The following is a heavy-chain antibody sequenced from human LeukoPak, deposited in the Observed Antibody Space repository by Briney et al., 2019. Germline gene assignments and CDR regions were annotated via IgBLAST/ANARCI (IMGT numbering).Heavy chain of an antibody. CDR1: GYTFNSYW. Sequence: GESLKISRKGSGYTFNSYWIGWVRQMPGKGLEWMGIIYPGDSDTKYSPSFQGQVTISVDKSISTAYLQWSSLKASDTAMYYCARVYSYGHDAIDIWGQGTVVTVSS. CDR2: IYPGDSDT. D-gene: IGHD5-18*01. J-gene: IGHJ3*02. CDR3: ARVYSYGHDAIDI. V-gene: IGHV5-51*01.